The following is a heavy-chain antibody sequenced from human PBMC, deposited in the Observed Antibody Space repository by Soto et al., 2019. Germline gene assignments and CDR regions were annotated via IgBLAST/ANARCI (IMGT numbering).Heavy chain of an antibody. J-gene: IGHJ5*02. V-gene: IGHV4-34*01. CDR3: ARVGLMVRGVIWHNKAYNWFDP. CDR1: GGSFSGYY. CDR2: INHSGST. Sequence: PSETLSLTCAVYGGSFSGYYWSWIRQPPGKGLEWIGEINHSGSTNYNPSLKSRVTISVDTSKNQFSLKLSSVTAADTAVYHCARVGLMVRGVIWHNKAYNWFDPWGQGTLVTVSS. D-gene: IGHD3-10*01.